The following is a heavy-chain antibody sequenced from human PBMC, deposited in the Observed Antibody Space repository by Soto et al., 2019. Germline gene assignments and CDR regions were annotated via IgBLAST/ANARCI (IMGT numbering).Heavy chain of an antibody. CDR1: GFAVSSNY. Sequence: LRLSCAASGFAVSSNYLSWVRQAPGKGPEWVSIIFDYGSSYYADSVKGRFTISRDNSKNTVYLQMNSLRAEDTAVYYCARGPQSGDTAMVRSFFDCWGQGTLVTVSS. CDR3: ARGPQSGDTAMVRSFFDC. V-gene: IGHV3-53*01. J-gene: IGHJ4*02. D-gene: IGHD5-18*01. CDR2: IFDYGSS.